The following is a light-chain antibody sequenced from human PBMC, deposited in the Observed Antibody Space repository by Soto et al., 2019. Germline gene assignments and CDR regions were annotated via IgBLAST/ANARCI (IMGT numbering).Light chain of an antibody. CDR1: QSVSIN. CDR3: QQYNNWPRT. CDR2: GAS. J-gene: IGKJ1*01. V-gene: IGKV3-15*01. Sequence: EILMTQSPATLSVSRGERATLSCRASQSVSINLAWYQQKPGQAPRLLIYGASSRATGIPARFSGSGSGTEFTLTISSLQSEDSAVYFCQQYNNWPRTFGQGTKVDIK.